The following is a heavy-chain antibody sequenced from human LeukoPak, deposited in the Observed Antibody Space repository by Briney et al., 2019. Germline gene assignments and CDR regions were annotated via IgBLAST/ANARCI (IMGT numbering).Heavy chain of an antibody. J-gene: IGHJ3*02. V-gene: IGHV3-30*14. Sequence: PGRSLRLSCAASRLTFSSYAMHWVRQAPGKGLEWVAVISYDGSNKYYADSVKGRFTISRDNSKNSLFLQMHSLRADDTAVYYCARGRRDCSGDCYVAFDIWGQGTMVTVSS. CDR1: RLTFSSYA. CDR3: ARGRRDCSGDCYVAFDI. CDR2: ISYDGSNK. D-gene: IGHD2-21*02.